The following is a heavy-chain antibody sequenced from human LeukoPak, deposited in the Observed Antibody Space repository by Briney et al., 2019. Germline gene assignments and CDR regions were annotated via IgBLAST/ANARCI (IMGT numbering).Heavy chain of an antibody. CDR3: AKEPALNYYDSSGYYDY. J-gene: IGHJ4*01. CDR2: ISGSGGST. CDR1: GFTFSSCA. D-gene: IGHD3-22*01. Sequence: GGSLRLSCAASGFTFSSCAMSWVRQAPGKGLEWVSAISGSGGSTYYADSVKGRFTISRDNSKNTLYLQMNSLRAEDTAVYYCAKEPALNYYDSSGYYDYWGHGTLVTVSS. V-gene: IGHV3-23*01.